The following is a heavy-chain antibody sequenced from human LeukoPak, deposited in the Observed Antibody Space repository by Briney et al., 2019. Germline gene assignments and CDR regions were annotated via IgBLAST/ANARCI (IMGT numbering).Heavy chain of an antibody. CDR1: GFTVSSNY. CDR2: IYNGGST. CDR3: ARVEMATMNFDY. J-gene: IGHJ4*02. Sequence: PGRSLRLSCAASGFTVSSNYMSWVRQAPGKGLEWVSVIYNGGSTYYADSVKGRFTISRDNSKNTLYLQMNSLRAEDTAVYYCARVEMATMNFDYWGQGTLVTVSS. V-gene: IGHV3-53*01. D-gene: IGHD5-24*01.